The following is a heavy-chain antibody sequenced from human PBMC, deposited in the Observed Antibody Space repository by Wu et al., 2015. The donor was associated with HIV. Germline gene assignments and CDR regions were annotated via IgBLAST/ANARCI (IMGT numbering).Heavy chain of an antibody. V-gene: IGHV1-46*01. Sequence: QVQLVQSGAEVKKPGASVKVSCKASGYTFTSYYMHWVRQAPGQGLEWMGIINPSGGSTSYAQKFQGRVTMTRDTSTSTVYMELSSLRSEDTAVYYCARALVYGSSGYYLDAFDIWGQGTMVTVSS. CDR1: GYTFTSYY. D-gene: IGHD3-22*01. CDR2: INPSGGST. J-gene: IGHJ3*02. CDR3: ARALVYGSSGYYLDAFDI.